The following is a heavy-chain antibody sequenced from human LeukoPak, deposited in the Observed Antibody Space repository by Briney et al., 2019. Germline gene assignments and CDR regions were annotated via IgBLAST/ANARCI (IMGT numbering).Heavy chain of an antibody. J-gene: IGHJ4*02. Sequence: SGGSLRLSCAASGFTFSSYSMNWVRQAPGKGLEWDSSISSSSSYIYYADSVKGRFTISRDNAKNSLYLQMNSLRAEDTAVYYCARDPFYDSSGREDYWGQGTLVTVSS. CDR1: GFTFSSYS. CDR3: ARDPFYDSSGREDY. D-gene: IGHD3-22*01. V-gene: IGHV3-21*01. CDR2: ISSSSSYI.